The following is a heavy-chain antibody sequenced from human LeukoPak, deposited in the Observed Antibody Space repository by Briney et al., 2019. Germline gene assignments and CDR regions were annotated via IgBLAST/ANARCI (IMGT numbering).Heavy chain of an antibody. J-gene: IGHJ4*02. CDR1: GFTFSSYS. CDR3: AKRFCTSGGCSDFDY. V-gene: IGHV3-23*01. D-gene: IGHD2-15*01. Sequence: GGSLRLSCAASGFTFSSYSMNWVRQAPGKGLEWVSAISATGGSTYYTDSVKGRFTISRDNSKNTLYLQMDSLKAEDTAVYYCAKRFCTSGGCSDFDYWGQGTLVTVSS. CDR2: ISATGGST.